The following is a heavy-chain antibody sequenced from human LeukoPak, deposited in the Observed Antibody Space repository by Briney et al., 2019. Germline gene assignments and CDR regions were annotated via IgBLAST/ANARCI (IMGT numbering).Heavy chain of an antibody. CDR2: IGSSGTYI. V-gene: IGHV3-21*01. CDR1: GFRIDNYG. D-gene: IGHD2-8*02. Sequence: GSPRLSCEISGFRIDNYGMTWVGQAPRKGLEWVSTIGSSGTYIHYGDSVRGRFTISRDTAKNSLYLQMNSLRVEDTAVYYCTRDSVAWSRDYWGQGTLVAVSS. CDR3: TRDSVAWSRDY. J-gene: IGHJ4*02.